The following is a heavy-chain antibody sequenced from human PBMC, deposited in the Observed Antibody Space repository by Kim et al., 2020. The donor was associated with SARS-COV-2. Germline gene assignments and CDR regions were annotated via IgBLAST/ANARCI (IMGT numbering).Heavy chain of an antibody. V-gene: IGHV4-34*01. CDR2: VHNTGIG. D-gene: IGHD3-3*02. CDR3: ARLAYYGMDV. Sequence: SETLSLTCAVYGESFTGYYWSWIRQSLTKGLEWIGDVHNTGIGNRNPSLKSRVIISPDTTKNQFSLQLSSVTAADTAVYYCARLAYYGMDVWGQGITVTVSS. CDR1: GESFTGYY. J-gene: IGHJ6*02.